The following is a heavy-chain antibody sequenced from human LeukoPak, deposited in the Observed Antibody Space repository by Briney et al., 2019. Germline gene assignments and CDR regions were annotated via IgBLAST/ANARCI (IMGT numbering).Heavy chain of an antibody. V-gene: IGHV4-34*01. Sequence: SETLSLTCAVYGGSFSAYYWSWIRQPPGKGLEWIGEINHSGSTNYNPSLKSRVTISVDTSKNQFSLKLSSVTAADTAVYYCARAHTGYSYGYDWFDPWGQGTLVTVSS. CDR1: GGSFSAYY. D-gene: IGHD5-18*01. J-gene: IGHJ5*02. CDR2: INHSGST. CDR3: ARAHTGYSYGYDWFDP.